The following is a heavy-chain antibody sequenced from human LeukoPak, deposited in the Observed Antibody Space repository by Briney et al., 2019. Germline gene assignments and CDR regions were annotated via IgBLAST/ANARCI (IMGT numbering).Heavy chain of an antibody. J-gene: IGHJ4*02. CDR3: ARERLLWFGERRVGYYFDY. V-gene: IGHV3-23*01. CDR2: ITSRGEST. CDR1: GFTFGNYD. Sequence: GGSLRLSCAVSGFTFGNYDMTWVRQAPGKGLQWVSSITSRGESTWYVDSVKGRFTITRDNSKNTLYLQMNSLRAEDTAVYYCARERLLWFGERRVGYYFDYWGQGTLVTVSS. D-gene: IGHD3-10*01.